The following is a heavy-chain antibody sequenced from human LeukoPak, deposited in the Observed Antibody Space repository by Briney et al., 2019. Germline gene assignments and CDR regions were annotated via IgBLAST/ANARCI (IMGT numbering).Heavy chain of an antibody. D-gene: IGHD1-7*01. V-gene: IGHV3-7*01. J-gene: IGHJ4*02. CDR3: AREDDWNYEDY. Sequence: PGGSLRLSCAASGFTFSNYWMSWVRQAPGKGLEWVANINQDGSEKYYVNSVKGRFTISRDNAKNSLYLQMNSLRAEDTAIYFCAREDDWNYEDYWGQGTLVTVSS. CDR1: GFTFSNYW. CDR2: INQDGSEK.